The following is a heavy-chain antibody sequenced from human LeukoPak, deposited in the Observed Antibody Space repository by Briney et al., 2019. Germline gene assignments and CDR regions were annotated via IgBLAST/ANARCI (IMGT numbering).Heavy chain of an antibody. J-gene: IGHJ4*02. V-gene: IGHV3-33*06. CDR2: IWYDGSNE. Sequence: GRSLRLSCAASGFTFSSDGMHWVRQAPGKGLEWVAVIWYDGSNEYYADSVKGRFTISRDNSKNTLYLQMNSLRAEDTAVYYCVKGGVVTARPSDFWGQGTQVTVSS. CDR3: VKGGVVTARPSDF. D-gene: IGHD2-21*02. CDR1: GFTFSSDG.